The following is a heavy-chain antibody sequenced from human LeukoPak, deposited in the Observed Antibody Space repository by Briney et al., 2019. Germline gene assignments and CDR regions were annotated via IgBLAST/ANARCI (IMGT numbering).Heavy chain of an antibody. CDR2: IIPIPGIA. J-gene: IGHJ4*02. D-gene: IGHD1-1*01. V-gene: IGHV1-69*02. Sequence: SVKVSCQASGGTFSSYTISWVRQAPGQGLEWMGRIIPIPGIANYAQKFQGRVTITADKSTSTAYMELSSLRSEDTAVYYCARGTTGATAFFYFDYWGQGTLVTVSS. CDR3: ARGTTGATAFFYFDY. CDR1: GGTFSSYT.